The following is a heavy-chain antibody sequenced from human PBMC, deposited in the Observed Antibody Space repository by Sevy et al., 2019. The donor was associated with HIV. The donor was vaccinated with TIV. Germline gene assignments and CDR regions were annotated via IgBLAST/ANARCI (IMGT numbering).Heavy chain of an antibody. CDR1: EFTFSSYA. CDR2: ISGSGRFT. Sequence: GGSLRLSCSASEFTFSSYAMSWVRQAPGKGLEWVSSISGSGRFTYYADFVQGRFIISRDNSKNTLSVQMNSLRAEDTAVYYCAKGFCSGATRPRGYYYYGMDVWGQGTTVSVSS. CDR3: AKGFCSGATRPRGYYYYGMDV. J-gene: IGHJ6*02. V-gene: IGHV3-23*01. D-gene: IGHD2-15*01.